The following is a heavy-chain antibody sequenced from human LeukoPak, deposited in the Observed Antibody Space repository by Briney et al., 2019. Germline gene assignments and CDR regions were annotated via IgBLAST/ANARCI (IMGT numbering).Heavy chain of an antibody. Sequence: GFTXXXXXXHXVXXXXGXXXXXXXFXRXXGSNKYYADYVKGRFTISREKSKKNLYLQMNSLRAEDTAVYYCAKDWASPPHRGDYYYYMDVWGKGTTVTVSS. CDR2: XRXXGSNK. V-gene: IGHV3-30*02. CDR1: GFTXXXXX. D-gene: IGHD1-14*01. CDR3: AKDWASPPHRGDYYYYMDV. J-gene: IGHJ6*03.